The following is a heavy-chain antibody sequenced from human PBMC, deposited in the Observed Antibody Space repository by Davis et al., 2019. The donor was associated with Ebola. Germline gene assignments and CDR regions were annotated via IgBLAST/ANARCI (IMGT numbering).Heavy chain of an antibody. Sequence: PGGSLRLSCAASGFTFSSYAMHWVRQAPGKGLEWVAVISYDGSNKYYADSVKGRFTISRDNSKNTLYLQMNSLRAEDTAVYYCARVRQLYCSSTCYYYGMDVWGQGTTVTVSS. D-gene: IGHD2-2*01. CDR3: ARVRQLYCSSTCYYYGMDV. J-gene: IGHJ6*02. CDR1: GFTFSSYA. V-gene: IGHV3-30-3*01. CDR2: ISYDGSNK.